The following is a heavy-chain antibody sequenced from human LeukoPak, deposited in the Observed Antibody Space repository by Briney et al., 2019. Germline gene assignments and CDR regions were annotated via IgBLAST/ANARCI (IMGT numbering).Heavy chain of an antibody. D-gene: IGHD3-9*01. CDR3: ARSGVFSGYDAFDI. CDR2: IYHRGST. J-gene: IGHJ3*02. V-gene: IGHV4-59*08. CDR1: GGSINISY. Sequence: SETLSLTCTVSGGSINISYWSWIRQPPGKGLEWIGYIYHRGSTNYNPSLKSRITVSVDTSKNQFSLKVTSVTAADTAVYYCARSGVFSGYDAFDIWDQGTMVTVSS.